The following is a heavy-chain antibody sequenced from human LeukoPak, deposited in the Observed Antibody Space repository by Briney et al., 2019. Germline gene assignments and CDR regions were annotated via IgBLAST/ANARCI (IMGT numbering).Heavy chain of an antibody. CDR1: GFTFDDYA. V-gene: IGHV3-9*03. D-gene: IGHD4-17*01. J-gene: IGHJ5*02. CDR2: ISWNSGSI. Sequence: PGGSQRLSCAASGFTFDDYAMHWVRQAPGKGLEWVSGISWNSGSIGYADSVKGRFTISRDNAKNSLYLQMNSLRAEDMALYYCAKGWIYGDYRSHWFDPWGQGTLVTVSS. CDR3: AKGWIYGDYRSHWFDP.